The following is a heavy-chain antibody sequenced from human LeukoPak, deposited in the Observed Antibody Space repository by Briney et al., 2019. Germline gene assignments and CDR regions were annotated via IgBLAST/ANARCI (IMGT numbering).Heavy chain of an antibody. CDR2: IYYTGTT. D-gene: IGHD2-2*02. Sequence: SETLSLTCTVSGGSISSRSYYWGWIRQPPGRGLEWIATIYYTGTTYYSSPLKSRVIISVDTSKNQFSLKLSSVTAADTAVYYCAGEPVLRNSYTNYFDYWDQGTLVTVSS. CDR3: AGEPVLRNSYTNYFDY. V-gene: IGHV4-39*02. J-gene: IGHJ4*02. CDR1: GGSISSRSYY.